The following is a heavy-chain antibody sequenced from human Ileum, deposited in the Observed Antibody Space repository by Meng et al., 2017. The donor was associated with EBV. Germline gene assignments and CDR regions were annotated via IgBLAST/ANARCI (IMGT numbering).Heavy chain of an antibody. CDR3: ARERGGGDRGIQ. D-gene: IGHD2-21*02. CDR1: NGSVSSYGYY. V-gene: IGHV4-61*08. CDR2: MSYTGST. Sequence: HVQLQESGPGLVKPSETLSLPCSVSNGSVSSYGYYWTWIRQPPGKGLEWIGYMSYTGSTNYKSTLKSRVTISVDKSKNQFSLKLSSVTAADTAVYYCARERGGGDRGIQWGQGTLVTVSS. J-gene: IGHJ4*02.